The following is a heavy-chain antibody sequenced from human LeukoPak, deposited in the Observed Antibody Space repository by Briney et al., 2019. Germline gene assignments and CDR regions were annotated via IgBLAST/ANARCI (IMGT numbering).Heavy chain of an antibody. J-gene: IGHJ4*02. CDR2: IYTSGST. D-gene: IGHD6-19*01. CDR3: VRVMVSSGWYYFDY. V-gene: IGHV4-4*07. CDR1: GGSISSYY. Sequence: SETLSLTCTVSGGSISSYYWSWIRQPAGKGLEWIGRIYTSGSTNYNPSLKSRVTMSVDTSKNQFSLKLSSVTAADTAVYYCVRVMVSSGWYYFDYWGQGTLVTVSS.